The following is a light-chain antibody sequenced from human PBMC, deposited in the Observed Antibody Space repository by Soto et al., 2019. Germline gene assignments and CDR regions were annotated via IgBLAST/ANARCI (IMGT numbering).Light chain of an antibody. CDR2: EVS. CDR1: SSDIGGYNY. V-gene: IGLV2-14*01. J-gene: IGLJ1*01. Sequence: QSVLTQPASVSGSPGQSITISCTGTSSDIGGYNYVSWYQHHPGKAPKLMIYEVSNRPSGVSNRFSGSKSANTASLTISGLLAEDEADYYCSSSRSDSTPYVFGTGTKLTVL. CDR3: SSSRSDSTPYV.